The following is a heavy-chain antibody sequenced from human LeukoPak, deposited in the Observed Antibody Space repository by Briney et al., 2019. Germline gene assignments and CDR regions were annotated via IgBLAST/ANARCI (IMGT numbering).Heavy chain of an antibody. CDR2: IRYDGSNK. J-gene: IGHJ4*02. Sequence: PGGSLRLSCAASGFTFTTYGMHWVRQAPGKGLEWVAFIRYDGSNKYYADSVKGRFTISRDISKNTLYLQMNSLRAEDTAVYYRAKISESDYWGQGTLVTVSS. CDR3: AKISESDY. V-gene: IGHV3-30*02. CDR1: GFTFTTYG.